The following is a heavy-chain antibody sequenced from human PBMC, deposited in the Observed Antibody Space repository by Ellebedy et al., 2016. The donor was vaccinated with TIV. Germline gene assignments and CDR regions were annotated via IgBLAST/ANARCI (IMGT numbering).Heavy chain of an antibody. J-gene: IGHJ4*02. Sequence: PGGSLRLSCAGSEFTVSSTYMTWVRQAPGKGLDWVSSIYIGDVTYYADSVKGRFTISRDKSKNSLYLQMNSLRAEDTAVYYCARGFGSGSNHYFDYWGQGTLVTVSS. D-gene: IGHD3-10*01. CDR2: IYIGDVT. V-gene: IGHV3-53*01. CDR3: ARGFGSGSNHYFDY. CDR1: EFTVSSTY.